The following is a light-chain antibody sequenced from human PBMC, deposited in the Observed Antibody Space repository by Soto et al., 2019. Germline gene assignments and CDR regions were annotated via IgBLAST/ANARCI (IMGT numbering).Light chain of an antibody. CDR2: DVS. CDR1: SSDVGGYNY. Sequence: QSALTQPASVSGSPGQSITISCTGTSSDVGGYNYVSWYQQHPGKAPKLMIYDVSNRPSGVSNRFSGSKSGNTASLTISGLQDEGEADYYCSSYTSSSTLYVFGTGTKLTVL. V-gene: IGLV2-14*01. CDR3: SSYTSSSTLYV. J-gene: IGLJ1*01.